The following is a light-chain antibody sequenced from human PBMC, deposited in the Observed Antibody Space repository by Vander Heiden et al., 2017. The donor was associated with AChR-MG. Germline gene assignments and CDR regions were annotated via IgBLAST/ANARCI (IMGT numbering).Light chain of an antibody. CDR2: QDI. J-gene: IGLJ2*01. CDR1: YVGDKS. Sequence: SYALTQAAAASVSPGPTASIPRPGDYVGDKSAAWYQRKPGQSPVLIIYQDIKRPPGRPERFSGSNSANTATLTISGTQIIDEADYYCQAWDSATVVFGGGTKLTVL. CDR3: QAWDSATVV. V-gene: IGLV3-1*01.